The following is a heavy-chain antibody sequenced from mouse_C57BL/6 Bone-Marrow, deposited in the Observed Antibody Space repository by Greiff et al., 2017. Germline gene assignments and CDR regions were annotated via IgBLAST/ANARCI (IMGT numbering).Heavy chain of an antibody. CDR2: IHPSDSDT. J-gene: IGHJ3*01. CDR1: GYTFTSYW. V-gene: IGHV1-74*01. Sequence: QVQLQQPGAELVKPGASVKVSCKASGYTFTSYWMHWVKQRPGQGLEWIGRIHPSDSDTNYNQKFKGKATLTVDKSSSTAYMQLSSLTSEDSAVXYCAIPRGAYYSNYRAWFAYWGQGTLVTVSA. D-gene: IGHD2-5*01. CDR3: AIPRGAYYSNYRAWFAY.